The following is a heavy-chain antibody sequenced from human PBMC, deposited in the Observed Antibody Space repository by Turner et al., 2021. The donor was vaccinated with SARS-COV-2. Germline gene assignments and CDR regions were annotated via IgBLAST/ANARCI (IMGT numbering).Heavy chain of an antibody. CDR2: ISSSSSYI. J-gene: IGHJ3*02. V-gene: IGHV3-21*01. CDR3: ARWDNYYDSSGYYPDAFDI. Sequence: EVQLVESGGGLVKTGGSLRLSCAASGFTFSSYSMNWVRQAPGKGLEWVSSISSSSSYIYYADSVKGRFTISGDNAKNSLYLQMNSLRAEDTAVYYCARWDNYYDSSGYYPDAFDIWGQGTMVTVSS. CDR1: GFTFSSYS. D-gene: IGHD3-22*01.